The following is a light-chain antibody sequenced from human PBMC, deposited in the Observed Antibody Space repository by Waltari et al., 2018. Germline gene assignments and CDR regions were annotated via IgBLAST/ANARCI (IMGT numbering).Light chain of an antibody. CDR3: QQYYSTPQA. Sequence: DIVMTQSPDSLAVSMGERATINCKSSQSVVYSSNNKNYLAWYQQKQGQPPSLLIYWASTRESGVPDRFSGSGSGTDFTLTISSLQAEDVALYYCQQYYSTPQAFGQGTKVEI. J-gene: IGKJ1*01. V-gene: IGKV4-1*01. CDR1: QSVVYSSNNKNY. CDR2: WAS.